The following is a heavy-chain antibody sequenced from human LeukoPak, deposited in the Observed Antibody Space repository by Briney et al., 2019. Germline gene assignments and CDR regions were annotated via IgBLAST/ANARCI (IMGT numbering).Heavy chain of an antibody. V-gene: IGHV3-23*01. CDR1: GFTFSNYA. Sequence: GRSLRLSCVVSGFTFSNYAMSWVRQVPGEGLHWVSAISSSGDRTYDADSVKGRFTISRDNSKNTLYLQMNSLRAEDTAMYYCAKRRTGYSHDYWGQGTLVTVSS. CDR2: ISSSGDRT. D-gene: IGHD5-18*01. CDR3: AKRRTGYSHDY. J-gene: IGHJ4*02.